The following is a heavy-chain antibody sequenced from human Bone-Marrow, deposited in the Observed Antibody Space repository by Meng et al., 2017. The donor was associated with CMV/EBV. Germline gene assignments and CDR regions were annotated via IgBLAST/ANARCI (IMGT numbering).Heavy chain of an antibody. D-gene: IGHD6-19*01. CDR3: AKGQWLRGYYFDY. J-gene: IGHJ4*02. CDR2: TYYRSKWYN. Sequence: SQTLSLTCAISGDSVSSNSAAWNWIGQSPSRGLEWLGRTYYRSKWYNDYAVSVKSRITINPDTSKNQFSLQLNSVTPEDTAVYYCAKGQWLRGYYFDYWGQGTRVTVSS. CDR1: GDSVSSNSAA. V-gene: IGHV6-1*01.